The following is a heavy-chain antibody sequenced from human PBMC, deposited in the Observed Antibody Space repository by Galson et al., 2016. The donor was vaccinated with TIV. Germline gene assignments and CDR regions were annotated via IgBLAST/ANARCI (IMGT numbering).Heavy chain of an antibody. CDR3: AKGSQQLVVDYMDV. J-gene: IGHJ6*03. D-gene: IGHD6-13*01. V-gene: IGHV3-9*01. CDR1: GFTFDDYG. Sequence: SLRLSCAGSGFTFDDYGMHWVRQAPGKGLEWVSSISWNSDSIAYADSVKGRFTISRDSAKNSLYLQMDSLRPEDTALYYCAKGSQQLVVDYMDVWGKGTTVTVS. CDR2: ISWNSDSI.